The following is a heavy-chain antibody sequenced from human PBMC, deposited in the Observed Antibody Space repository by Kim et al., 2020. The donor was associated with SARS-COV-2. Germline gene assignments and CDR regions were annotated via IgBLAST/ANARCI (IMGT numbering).Heavy chain of an antibody. CDR1: GYTFSSYG. V-gene: IGHV1-18*01. D-gene: IGHD1-26*01. CDR2: ISGYNVNT. CDR3: ARDHERFVSAGIGSFNWFD. Sequence: ASVKVSCKASGYTFSSYGISWVRQAPGQGFEYMGWISGYNVNTNSAQKFQGRVTMTTDTSTSTAYMELRSLRSEDTAMYYCARDHERFVSAGIGSFNWFD. J-gene: IGHJ5*01.